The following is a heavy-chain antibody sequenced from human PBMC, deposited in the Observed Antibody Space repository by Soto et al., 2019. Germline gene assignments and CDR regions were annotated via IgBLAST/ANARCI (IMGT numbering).Heavy chain of an antibody. Sequence: SETLSLTCAVSGGSISSSNLWSCVRQPPGKGLEWIGEIYHSGSTNYNPSLKSRVTISVDKSKNQFSLKLSSVTAADTAVYYCARAFGGTTVAFDYWGQGTLVTVYS. CDR3: ARAFGGTTVAFDY. CDR1: GGSISSSNL. CDR2: IYHSGST. D-gene: IGHD4-17*01. V-gene: IGHV4-4*02. J-gene: IGHJ4*02.